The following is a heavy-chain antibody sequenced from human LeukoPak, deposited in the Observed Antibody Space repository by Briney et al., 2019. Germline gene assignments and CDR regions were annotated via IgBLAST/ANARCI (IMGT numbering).Heavy chain of an antibody. D-gene: IGHD2-21*02. Sequence: GGSLRLSCAASGFTVSSNYMSWVRQAPGKGLEWVSVIYSGGSTYYTDSVKGRFTISRDNSKNTLYLQMNSLRAEDTAVYYCARDRPIVVVTAIGEVDYWGRGTLVTVSS. CDR3: ARDRPIVVVTAIGEVDY. CDR1: GFTVSSNY. CDR2: IYSGGST. V-gene: IGHV3-66*01. J-gene: IGHJ4*02.